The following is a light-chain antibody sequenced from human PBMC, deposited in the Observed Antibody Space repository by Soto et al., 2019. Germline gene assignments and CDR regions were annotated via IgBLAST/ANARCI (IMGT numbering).Light chain of an antibody. CDR3: QQLNSYPLT. V-gene: IGKV1-9*01. CDR2: AAS. CDR1: QGISTY. Sequence: DIQLTQSPSFLSASVGDRVTITCRASQGISTYLAWYQQKPGKAPKLLIYAASTLQSGVPSRFSGSSGSGKEFTLTISSLQPEDFATYYCQQLNSYPLTFGGGTKVEIK. J-gene: IGKJ4*01.